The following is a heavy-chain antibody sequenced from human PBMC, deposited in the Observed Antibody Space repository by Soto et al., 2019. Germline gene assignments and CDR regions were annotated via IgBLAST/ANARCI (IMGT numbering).Heavy chain of an antibody. D-gene: IGHD3-16*01. Sequence: PGESPKISCQTSGYTFTNYWIGWLRQMPGGGLVWLGLIFPRAFDVRCNPSCEGHVTLSPDRSTATAFLQWRSLEPSHGPLYFCARLVSLLHPLESWGQGTTVAVSS. CDR1: GYTFTNYW. CDR2: IFPRAFDV. CDR3: ARLVSLLHPLES. V-gene: IGHV5-51*01. J-gene: IGHJ6*01.